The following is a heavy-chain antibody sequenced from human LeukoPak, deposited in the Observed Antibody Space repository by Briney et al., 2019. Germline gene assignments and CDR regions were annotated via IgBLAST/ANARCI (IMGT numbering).Heavy chain of an antibody. J-gene: IGHJ4*02. CDR2: IYYSGST. V-gene: IGHV4-39*07. D-gene: IGHD1-7*01. CDR1: GGSISSSSYY. Sequence: PSETLSLTCTVSGGSISSSSYYWGWIRQPPGKGLEWIGSIYYSGSTYYNPSLKSRVTISVDTSKNQFSLKLSSVTAADTAVYYCARGHWNYETYFDYWGQGTLVTVSS. CDR3: ARGHWNYETYFDY.